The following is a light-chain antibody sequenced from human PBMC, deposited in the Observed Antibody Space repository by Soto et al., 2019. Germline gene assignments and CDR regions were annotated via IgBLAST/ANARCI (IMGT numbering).Light chain of an antibody. J-gene: IGLJ1*01. CDR1: SSDVGGYNY. Sequence: QSVLTQPRSVSGSPGQSVTISCTGTSSDVGGYNYVSWYQHHTGKAPKLMIYDVDKRPSGVPGRFSGSKSGNTASLTVSGLQAEDEADYYCCSNAGSYPFDFGTGTKVTVL. CDR2: DVD. CDR3: CSNAGSYPFD. V-gene: IGLV2-11*01.